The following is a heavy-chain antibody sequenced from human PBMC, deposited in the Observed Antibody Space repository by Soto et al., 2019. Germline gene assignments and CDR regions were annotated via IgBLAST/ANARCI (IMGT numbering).Heavy chain of an antibody. CDR1: GASISSGDYY. J-gene: IGHJ4*02. D-gene: IGHD6-19*01. CDR3: ASSMAVAAAFDY. CDR2: LHYSGST. V-gene: IGHV4-30-4*01. Sequence: SETLSLTCTVSGASISSGDYYWNWIRQSPGKGLEWIGFLHYSGSTFYNPSLKSRISISLDTSSNQSSLKLTSVSAADTAVYFCASSMAVAAAFDYWGQGTLVTVSS.